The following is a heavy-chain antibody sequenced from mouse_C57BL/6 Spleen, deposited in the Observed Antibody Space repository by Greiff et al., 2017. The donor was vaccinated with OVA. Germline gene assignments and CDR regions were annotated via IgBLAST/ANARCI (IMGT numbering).Heavy chain of an antibody. J-gene: IGHJ3*01. CDR3: ARSGAITTVVATPFAY. D-gene: IGHD1-1*01. CDR1: GYTFTSYW. V-gene: IGHV1-72*01. CDR2: IDPNSGGT. Sequence: QVQLQQPGAELVKPGASVKLSCKASGYTFTSYWMHWVKQRPGRGLEWIGRIDPNSGGTKYNEKFKSKATLTVDKPSSTAYMQLSSLTSEDSAVYYCARSGAITTVVATPFAYWGQGTLVTVSA.